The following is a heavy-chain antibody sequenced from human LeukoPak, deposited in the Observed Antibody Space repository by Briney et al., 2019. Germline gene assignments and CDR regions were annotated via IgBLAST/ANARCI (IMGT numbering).Heavy chain of an antibody. J-gene: IGHJ4*02. CDR3: ARQKGGYGGRYDY. Sequence: PSETLSLTCTVSGGSISSYYWSWIRQPPGKGLEWIGYIYYSGSTNYNPTLKSRVTISVDTSKNQFSLKLSSVTAADTAVYYCARQKGGYGGRYDYWGQGTLVTVSS. CDR1: GGSISSYY. V-gene: IGHV4-59*08. D-gene: IGHD1-26*01. CDR2: IYYSGST.